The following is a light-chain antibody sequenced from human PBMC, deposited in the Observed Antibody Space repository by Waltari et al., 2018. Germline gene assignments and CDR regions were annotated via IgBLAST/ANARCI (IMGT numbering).Light chain of an antibody. Sequence: QSVLTQPPSASGTPGQRVTISCSGSRSNIGSNYVYWYQQLPGTAPKLLIYRNNPRPSGVLDRFSGSKSGTSASLAISGLRSEDEADYYCAAWDDSLSGRVFGGGTKVTVL. CDR2: RNN. CDR3: AAWDDSLSGRV. V-gene: IGLV1-47*01. J-gene: IGLJ3*02. CDR1: RSNIGSNY.